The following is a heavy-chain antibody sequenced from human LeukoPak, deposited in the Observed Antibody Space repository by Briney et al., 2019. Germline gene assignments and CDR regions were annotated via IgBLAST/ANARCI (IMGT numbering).Heavy chain of an antibody. CDR2: ISSSGSTI. J-gene: IGHJ6*04. V-gene: IGHV3-48*03. D-gene: IGHD2-2*01. Sequence: GGSLRLSCAASGFTFSSYEMNWVRQAPGKGLEWVSYISSSGSTIYYADSVKGRFTISRDNAKNSLYLQMDSLRAEDTAVCYCARAGYCSSTSCLWSYYYYGMDVWGKGTTVTVSS. CDR3: ARAGYCSSTSCLWSYYYYGMDV. CDR1: GFTFSSYE.